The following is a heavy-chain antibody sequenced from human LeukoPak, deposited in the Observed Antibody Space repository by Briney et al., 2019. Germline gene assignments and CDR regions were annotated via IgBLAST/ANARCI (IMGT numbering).Heavy chain of an antibody. J-gene: IGHJ4*02. CDR3: AGAMVRGVTTFDY. CDR1: GFTFSSYA. V-gene: IGHV3-30*04. Sequence: GRSLRLSCAASGFTFSSYAMHWVRQAPGKGLEWVAVISYDGSNKYYADSVKGRFTISRDNSKNTLYLQMNSLRAEDTAVYYCAGAMVRGVTTFDYWGQGTLVTVSS. D-gene: IGHD3-10*01. CDR2: ISYDGSNK.